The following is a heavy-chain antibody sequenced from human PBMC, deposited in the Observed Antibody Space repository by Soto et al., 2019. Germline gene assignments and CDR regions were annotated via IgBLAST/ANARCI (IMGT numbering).Heavy chain of an antibody. CDR1: GGTFSSYT. CDR2: IIPILGIA. CDR3: ARELCSGGSCYSDPTPQYFDY. J-gene: IGHJ4*02. D-gene: IGHD2-15*01. Sequence: QVQLLQSGAEVKKPGSSVKVSCKASGGTFSSYTISWVRQAPGQGLEWMGRIIPILGIANYAQKFQGRVTITADKSTSTAYMELSSLRSEDTAVYYCARELCSGGSCYSDPTPQYFDYWGQGTLVTVSS. V-gene: IGHV1-69*08.